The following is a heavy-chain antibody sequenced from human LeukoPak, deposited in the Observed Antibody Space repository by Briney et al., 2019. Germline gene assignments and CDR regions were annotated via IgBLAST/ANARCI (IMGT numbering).Heavy chain of an antibody. CDR3: AREHVYYYYMDV. V-gene: IGHV3-48*01. Sequence: GGSLRLPCAASGFTFTNYGMNWVRQVPGKGLDWAAYSSGGGTPIYYADSVKGRFSISRDSAKDSLDLQRNSRRAEDTAVYYCAREHVYYYYMDVWGKGTTVTVAS. J-gene: IGHJ6*03. CDR2: SSGGGTPI. CDR1: GFTFTNYG.